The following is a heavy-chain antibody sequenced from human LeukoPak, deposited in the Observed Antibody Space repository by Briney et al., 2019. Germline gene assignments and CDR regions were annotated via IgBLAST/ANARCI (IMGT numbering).Heavy chain of an antibody. V-gene: IGHV3-7*01. CDR1: GFSFSNSW. CDR2: IKEDGSEK. J-gene: IGHJ5*02. CDR3: AREPYGGYDYPNWFDP. Sequence: GGSLRLSCAASGFSFSNSWMTWVRQAPGKGLEWVATIKEDGSEKYYVDSVKGRVTISRDNAKNSLFMQMNSLRVEDTAVYYCAREPYGGYDYPNWFDPWGQGTLVTVSS. D-gene: IGHD5-12*01.